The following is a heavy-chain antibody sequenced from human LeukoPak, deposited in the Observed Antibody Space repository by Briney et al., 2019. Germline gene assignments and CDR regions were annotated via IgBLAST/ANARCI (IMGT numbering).Heavy chain of an antibody. CDR1: GFTFSSYA. CDR2: ISGSGGST. V-gene: IGHV3-23*01. Sequence: GGSLRLSCAASGFTFSSYAMSWVRQAPGKGLEWVSAISGSGGSTYYADSVKGRFTISRDNSKNTLYLQMNSLRAEDTAVYYCAKPPLDYSNGDYIFDYCGQGTLVTVSS. D-gene: IGHD4-11*01. J-gene: IGHJ4*02. CDR3: AKPPLDYSNGDYIFDY.